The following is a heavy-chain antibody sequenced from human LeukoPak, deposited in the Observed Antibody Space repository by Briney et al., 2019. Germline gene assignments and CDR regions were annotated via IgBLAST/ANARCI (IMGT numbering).Heavy chain of an antibody. CDR2: INSDGSST. D-gene: IGHD6-13*01. J-gene: IGHJ4*02. Sequence: GGSLRLSCAASGFTFSSYWMHWVRQAPGKGLVWVPRINSDGSSTSYADSVKGRFTISRDNAKNTLYLQMNSLRAEDTAVYYCAREKNPGYSSSWYPYYFDYWGQGTLVTVSS. CDR3: AREKNPGYSSSWYPYYFDY. V-gene: IGHV3-74*01. CDR1: GFTFSSYW.